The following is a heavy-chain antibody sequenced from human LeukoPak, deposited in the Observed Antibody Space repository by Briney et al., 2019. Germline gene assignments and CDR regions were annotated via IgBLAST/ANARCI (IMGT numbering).Heavy chain of an antibody. J-gene: IGHJ4*02. CDR3: ARVAYDFWSGYYTGRFDY. CDR1: GFTFSSYE. CDR2: ISRSGSTI. Sequence: PGGSLRLSCAASGFTFSSYEMNWVRQAPGKGLEWVSYISRSGSTIFYADSVKGRFTISRDNAKNSLYLQMNSLRAEDTAVYYCARVAYDFWSGYYTGRFDYWGQGTLVTVSS. V-gene: IGHV3-48*03. D-gene: IGHD3-3*01.